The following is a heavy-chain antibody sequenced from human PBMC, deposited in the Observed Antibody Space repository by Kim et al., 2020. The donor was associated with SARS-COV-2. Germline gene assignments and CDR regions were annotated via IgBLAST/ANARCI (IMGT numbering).Heavy chain of an antibody. Sequence: GGSLRLSCAASGFTFSSYEMNWVRQAPGKGLEWVSYISSSGSTIYYADSVKGRFTISRDNAKNSLYLQMNSLRAEDTAVYYCARDSSGVRSYYGMDVWGQGTTVTVSS. CDR2: ISSSGSTI. D-gene: IGHD3-16*01. CDR1: GFTFSSYE. J-gene: IGHJ6*02. CDR3: ARDSSGVRSYYGMDV. V-gene: IGHV3-48*03.